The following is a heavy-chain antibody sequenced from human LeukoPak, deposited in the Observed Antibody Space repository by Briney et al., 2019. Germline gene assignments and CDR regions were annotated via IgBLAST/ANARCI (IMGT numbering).Heavy chain of an antibody. Sequence: GGSLRLSCAASGFTFSSYWMSWVRQAPGKGLEWVANIKQDGSEKYYVDSVKGRFTISRDNAKNSLYLQMNSLRAEDTAVYYCARGHSSSWYRPHPYYFDYWGQGTLVTVSS. CDR2: IKQDGSEK. D-gene: IGHD6-13*01. V-gene: IGHV3-7*01. CDR3: ARGHSSSWYRPHPYYFDY. CDR1: GFTFSSYW. J-gene: IGHJ4*02.